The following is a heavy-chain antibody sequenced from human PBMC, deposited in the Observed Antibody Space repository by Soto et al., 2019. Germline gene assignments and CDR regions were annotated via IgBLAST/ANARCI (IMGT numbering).Heavy chain of an antibody. Sequence: DVRLVESGGGLVQPGGSLRLSCVGFGFTFSTYDMHWVRQTVGKGLEWVASIGIDDDTYYLDSVKGRFTISREDAKSALHLQMVSLRATDTAVYYCARDYYDNSGYPLGGLDVWGQGTMVTVSS. CDR1: GFTFSTYD. D-gene: IGHD3-22*01. CDR3: ARDYYDNSGYPLGGLDV. CDR2: IGIDDDT. J-gene: IGHJ6*02. V-gene: IGHV3-13*01.